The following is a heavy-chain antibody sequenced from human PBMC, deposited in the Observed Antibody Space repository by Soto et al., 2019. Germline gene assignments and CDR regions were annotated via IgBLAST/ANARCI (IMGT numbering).Heavy chain of an antibody. V-gene: IGHV4-34*01. CDR1: GGSFSGYY. CDR3: ARGPRLGYRLYYFDY. CDR2: INHSGST. D-gene: IGHD7-27*01. Sequence: QVQLQQWGAGLLKPSETLSLTCAVYGGSFSGYYWSWIRQPPGKGLEWIGEINHSGSTNYNPSLKSRVTISVDTSKNQFSLKLSSVTAADTAVYYCARGPRLGYRLYYFDYWGQGTLVTVSS. J-gene: IGHJ4*02.